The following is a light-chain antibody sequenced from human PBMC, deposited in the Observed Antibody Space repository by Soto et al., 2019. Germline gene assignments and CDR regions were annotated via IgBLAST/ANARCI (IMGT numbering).Light chain of an antibody. CDR1: TSNIGRNT. CDR2: NTN. CDR3: AWWDDSRNGVL. V-gene: IGLV1-44*01. J-gene: IGLJ2*01. Sequence: QSLLTQPPSASGTPGQRVTISCSGTTSNIGRNTVDWYQQLPGTAPKLLIFNTNQRPAGVPDRFSASKSGTSASLAISGLQSDDETDYYCAWWDDSRNGVLFGGGTKVTVL.